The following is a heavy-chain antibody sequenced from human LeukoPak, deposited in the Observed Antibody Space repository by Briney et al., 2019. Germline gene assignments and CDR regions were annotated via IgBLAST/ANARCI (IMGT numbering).Heavy chain of an antibody. Sequence: GGSLRLSCAASGFTLSSYAMHWVRQAPGKGLEYVSAISSNGGSTYYANPVKGRFTISRDNSKNTLYLQMGSLRAEDMAVYYCARSVVVTANLDYWGQGTLVTVSS. CDR1: GFTLSSYA. CDR3: ARSVVVTANLDY. D-gene: IGHD2-21*02. J-gene: IGHJ4*02. CDR2: ISSNGGST. V-gene: IGHV3-64*01.